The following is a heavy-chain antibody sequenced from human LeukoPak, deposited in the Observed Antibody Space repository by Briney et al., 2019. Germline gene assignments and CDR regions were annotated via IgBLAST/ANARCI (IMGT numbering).Heavy chain of an antibody. CDR3: ARDLYSSSGDY. CDR2: IYHSEST. Sequence: SETLSLTCTVSGGSISSGGYYWSWIRQPPGKGLEWIGEIYHSESTNYNPSLKSRVTISVDKSKNQFSLKLSSVTAADTAVYYCARDLYSSSGDYWGQGTLVTVSS. CDR1: GGSISSGGYY. J-gene: IGHJ4*02. V-gene: IGHV4-39*07. D-gene: IGHD6-13*01.